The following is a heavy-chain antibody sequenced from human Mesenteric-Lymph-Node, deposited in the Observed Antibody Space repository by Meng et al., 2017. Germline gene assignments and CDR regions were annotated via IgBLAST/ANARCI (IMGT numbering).Heavy chain of an antibody. CDR3: AVWAGATSSYFWSGPRDY. J-gene: IGHJ4*01. CDR2: IIPILDMT. D-gene: IGHD3-3*01. Sequence: QVQLVQSGAEVRTPGSSVTVSCTASGLIFSSRAISWVRQAPGQGPEWLGGIIPILDMTNYAQKFQDRVTITADKSTSTAYMELSNLRSDDTAVYYCAVWAGATSSYFWSGPRDYWGHGTLVTVSS. V-gene: IGHV1-69*10. CDR1: GLIFSSRA.